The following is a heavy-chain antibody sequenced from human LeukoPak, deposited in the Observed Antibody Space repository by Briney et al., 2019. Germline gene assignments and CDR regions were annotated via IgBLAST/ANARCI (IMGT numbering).Heavy chain of an antibody. D-gene: IGHD6-6*01. Sequence: GGSLRLSCAASGFTFSHYAIHWVRQAPGKGLEWVALILYDGSNEYYADSVKGRFSISRDNSKNTLYLQMNSLRAEDTAVYYCAREVIAALDYWGQGTLVTVSS. V-gene: IGHV3-30-3*01. CDR1: GFTFSHYA. J-gene: IGHJ4*02. CDR3: AREVIAALDY. CDR2: ILYDGSNE.